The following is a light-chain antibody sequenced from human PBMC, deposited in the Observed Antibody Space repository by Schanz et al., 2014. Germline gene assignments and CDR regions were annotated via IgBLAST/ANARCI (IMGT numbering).Light chain of an antibody. CDR2: GAS. J-gene: IGKJ3*01. V-gene: IGKV3-20*01. Sequence: EIVLTQSPGTLSLSPGERATLSCRASQSVSSSYLAWYQQKPGQAPRLLIYGASTRATGIPDRFSGSGSGTDFTLTISRLEPEDFAVYYCQQHGYSLSFGPGTKVDIK. CDR3: QQHGYSLS. CDR1: QSVSSSY.